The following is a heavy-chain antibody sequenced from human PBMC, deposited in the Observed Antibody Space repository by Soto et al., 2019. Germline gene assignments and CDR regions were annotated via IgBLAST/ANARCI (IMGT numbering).Heavy chain of an antibody. D-gene: IGHD3-10*01. CDR2: IYYSGST. V-gene: IGHV4-30-4*08. Sequence: SETLSLTCTVSGGSISSGGYYWSWIRQHPGKGLEWIGYIYYSGSTYYNPSLKSRVTISVDTSKNQFSLKLSSVTAADTAVYYCAGQPTAGSYYDLGSYYYYYTMYVWGQGTTVTVSS. J-gene: IGHJ6*02. CDR1: GGSISSGGYY. CDR3: AGQPTAGSYYDLGSYYYYYTMYV.